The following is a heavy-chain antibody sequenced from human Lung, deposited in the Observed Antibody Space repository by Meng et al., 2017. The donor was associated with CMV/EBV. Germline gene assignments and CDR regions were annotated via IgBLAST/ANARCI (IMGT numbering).Heavy chain of an antibody. D-gene: IGHD5-18*01. V-gene: IGHV3-48*03. Sequence: SCAASGFTFSSYEMNWVRQAPGKGLEWVSYISSSGSTIYYADSVKGRFTISRDNAKYSLYLQMKSLRAEETAVYYCARAREYSYGYYYYYYGMEVWGQGTXVTVSS. J-gene: IGHJ6*02. CDR3: ARAREYSYGYYYYYYGMEV. CDR1: GFTFSSYE. CDR2: ISSSGSTI.